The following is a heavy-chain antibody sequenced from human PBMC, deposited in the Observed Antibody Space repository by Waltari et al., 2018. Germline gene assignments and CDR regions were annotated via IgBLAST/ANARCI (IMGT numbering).Heavy chain of an antibody. CDR1: GGTFSSNT. V-gene: IGHV1-69*08. CDR3: ARDLPPGYYDSSGLGAFDI. Sequence: QVQLVQSGAEVKKTGSRVKVSCKATGGTFSSNTPGWVRTALGQGLEWMGRISPILGIANYAQKFQGRVTITADKSTSTAYMELSSLRSEDTAVYYCARDLPPGYYDSSGLGAFDIWGQGTMVTVSS. D-gene: IGHD3-22*01. CDR2: ISPILGIA. J-gene: IGHJ3*02.